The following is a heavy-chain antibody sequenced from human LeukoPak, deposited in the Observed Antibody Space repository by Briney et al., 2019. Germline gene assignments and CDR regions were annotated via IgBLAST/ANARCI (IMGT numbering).Heavy chain of an antibody. Sequence: ASVRVSCKASGYTFTSFYMHWVRQAPGQGLEWMGIINPSGGSTSYAQKFQGRVTMTRDTSTSTAYMELRSLRSDDTAVYYCARVLAGSGYYFSGDYYYGMDVWGQGTTVTVSS. CDR2: INPSGGST. CDR1: GYTFTSFY. CDR3: ARVLAGSGYYFSGDYYYGMDV. D-gene: IGHD3-22*01. J-gene: IGHJ6*02. V-gene: IGHV1-46*01.